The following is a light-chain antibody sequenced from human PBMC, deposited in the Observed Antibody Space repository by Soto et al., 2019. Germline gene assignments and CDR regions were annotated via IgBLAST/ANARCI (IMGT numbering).Light chain of an antibody. J-gene: IGLJ3*02. Sequence: QSALAQPASVSGSPGQSITISCTESSNDVGPYKYVSWYQQHPGKAPKLIIYDVTSRPSGVSDRFSGSKSGNTASLSISGLQAEDEADYYCSSHRTNTILVFGGGTKLTVL. CDR2: DVT. CDR3: SSHRTNTILV. CDR1: SNDVGPYKY. V-gene: IGLV2-14*01.